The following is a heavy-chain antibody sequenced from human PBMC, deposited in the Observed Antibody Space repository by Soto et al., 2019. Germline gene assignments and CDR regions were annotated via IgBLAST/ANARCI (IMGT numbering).Heavy chain of an antibody. CDR1: GGSISSSSYY. J-gene: IGHJ4*02. CDR3: ATRPGGLLPVRLDY. Sequence: SETLSLTCTVSGGSISSSSYYWGWIRQPPGKGLEWIGSIYYSGSTYYNPSLKSRVTISVDTSKNQFSLKLSSVTAADTAVYYCATRPGGLLPVRLDYWGQGTLVTVSS. CDR2: IYYSGST. D-gene: IGHD6-25*01. V-gene: IGHV4-39*01.